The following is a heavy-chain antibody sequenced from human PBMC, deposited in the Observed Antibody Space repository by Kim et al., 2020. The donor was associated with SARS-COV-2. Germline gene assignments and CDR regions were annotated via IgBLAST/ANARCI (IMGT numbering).Heavy chain of an antibody. D-gene: IGHD3-16*01. CDR1: GFTFSAYD. CDR2: ITKSSTNI. J-gene: IGHJ3*02. V-gene: IGHV3-48*02. Sequence: GGSLRLSCATSGFTFSAYDMNWVCRAPGKGLEWLSFITKSSTNIYYADSVKGRFTISRDNAKNSLYLQMNSLRDEDSALYYCVRDRMGGAFDIWGQGQMVTVSS. CDR3: VRDRMGGAFDI.